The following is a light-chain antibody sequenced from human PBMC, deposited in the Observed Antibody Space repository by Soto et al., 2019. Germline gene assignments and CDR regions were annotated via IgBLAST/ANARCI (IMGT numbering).Light chain of an antibody. V-gene: IGKV2-30*01. CDR1: QSLAYSDGNTY. CDR3: MQGTHWPPYT. J-gene: IGKJ2*01. Sequence: DVVMTQSPLSLPVTLGQPASISCRSSQSLAYSDGNTYLNWCQQRPGQSPRRLIYKVSNQDYGVPDRVSGSGSGTDFTLKISRVEAEDVGVYYCMQGTHWPPYTFGQGTKLEIK. CDR2: KVS.